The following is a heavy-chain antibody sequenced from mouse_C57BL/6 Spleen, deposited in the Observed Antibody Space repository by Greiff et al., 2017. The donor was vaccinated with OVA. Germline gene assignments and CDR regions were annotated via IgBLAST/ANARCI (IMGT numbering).Heavy chain of an antibody. V-gene: IGHV3-6*01. J-gene: IGHJ2*01. Sequence: EVQLQESGPGLVKPSQSLSLSCSVSGYSITSGYYWNWIRRFPGNNLEWMGYNSYDGSNNYNPSLKNQITITRDTSKNQFFLKLNSMTTEDTATYCWARGGFGTGPFFAYWGQGTTLTVSS. D-gene: IGHD4-1*01. CDR3: ARGGFGTGPFFAY. CDR2: NSYDGSN. CDR1: GYSITSGYY.